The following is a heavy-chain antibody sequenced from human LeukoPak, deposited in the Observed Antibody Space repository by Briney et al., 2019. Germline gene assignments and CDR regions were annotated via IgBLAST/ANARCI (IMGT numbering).Heavy chain of an antibody. CDR3: AKLTYCGGDCP. CDR2: ISGSGGST. CDR1: GFTFSSYA. D-gene: IGHD2-21*02. J-gene: IGHJ5*02. Sequence: GGSLRLSCAASGFTFSSYAMSWVRQAPGKGLEWVSAISGSGGSTYYADSVKGRFTISRDNSKNTLYLQMKSLRAEDTAVYYCAKLTYCGGDCPWGQGTLVTVSS. V-gene: IGHV3-23*01.